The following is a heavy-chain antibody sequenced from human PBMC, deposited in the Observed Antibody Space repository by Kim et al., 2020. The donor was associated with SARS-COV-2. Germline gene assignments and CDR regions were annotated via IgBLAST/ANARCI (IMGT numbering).Heavy chain of an antibody. CDR2: ISYDGSNK. V-gene: IGHV3-30*04. D-gene: IGHD6-13*01. J-gene: IGHJ4*02. CDR1: GFTFSSYA. CDR3: ARDTTAGVFDY. Sequence: GGSLRLSCAASGFTFSSYAMHWVRQAPGKGLEWVAFISYDGSNKYYADSVKGRFTISRDNSKNTLYLQMNSLRAEDTAVYYCARDTTAGVFDYCVQGTLV.